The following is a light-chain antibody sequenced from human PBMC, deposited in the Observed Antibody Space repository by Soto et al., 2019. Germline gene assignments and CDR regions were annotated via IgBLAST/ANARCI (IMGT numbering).Light chain of an antibody. CDR1: STDFVSYNR. V-gene: IGLV2-18*02. CDR3: CSYTSSTTPL. J-gene: IGLJ2*01. CDR2: EAS. Sequence: QSALTQPPSVSGSPGQSVTISCTGTSTDFVSYNRVSWYQQPPGTAPKLIIYEASNRPSGVPDRFSGSKSGNTASLTISGLQAADEADYYCCSYTSSTTPLFGGGTKLTVL.